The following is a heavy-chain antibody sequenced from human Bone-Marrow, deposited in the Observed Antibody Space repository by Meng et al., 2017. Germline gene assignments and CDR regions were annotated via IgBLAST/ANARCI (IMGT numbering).Heavy chain of an antibody. J-gene: IGHJ2*01. Sequence: GGSLRLSCAASGFTFSSYSMNWVRQAPGKGLEWVSSISSSSSYIYYADSVKGRFTISRDNAKNSLYLQMNSLRAEDTAVYYCATSYDSSGYYYVNYWYFDLWGRGTLVTVSS. CDR2: ISSSSSYI. CDR1: GFTFSSYS. D-gene: IGHD3-22*01. CDR3: ATSYDSSGYYYVNYWYFDL. V-gene: IGHV3-21*01.